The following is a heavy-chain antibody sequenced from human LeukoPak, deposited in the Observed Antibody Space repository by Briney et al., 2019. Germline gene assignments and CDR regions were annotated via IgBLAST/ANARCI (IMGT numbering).Heavy chain of an antibody. D-gene: IGHD2-15*01. CDR1: GYTFSSFG. Sequence: ASVKVSCKASGYTFSSFGISWVRQAPGQGLEWMGWVSAYNGDTNYAQKLQGRVTMTTDTSTSTAYMELRSLRSDDTAVYYCARGGGYCSGGSCYEFDYWGQGTLVTVSS. J-gene: IGHJ4*02. CDR3: ARGGGYCSGGSCYEFDY. CDR2: VSAYNGDT. V-gene: IGHV1-18*01.